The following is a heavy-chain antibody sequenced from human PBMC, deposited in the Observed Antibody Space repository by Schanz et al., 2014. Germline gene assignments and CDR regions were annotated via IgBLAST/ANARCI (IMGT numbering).Heavy chain of an antibody. V-gene: IGHV1-69*08. Sequence: QVQLVQSGAEVKKPGSSVKVSCKASGGTFSTYTISWVRQAPGQGLEWMGRIIPILGIANYAQKFQDKVTITADTSTTTAYMELSSLRSEDTAVYYCARDGVDAAAGGNYWGQGTLVTVSS. J-gene: IGHJ4*02. CDR3: ARDGVDAAAGGNY. CDR2: IIPILGIA. D-gene: IGHD6-13*01. CDR1: GGTFSTYT.